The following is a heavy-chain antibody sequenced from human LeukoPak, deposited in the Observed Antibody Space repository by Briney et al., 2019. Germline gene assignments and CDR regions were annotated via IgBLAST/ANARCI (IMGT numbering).Heavy chain of an antibody. J-gene: IGHJ6*02. Sequence: SETLSLTCTVSGGSISSGGYYWSWIRQPPGKGLEWIGYIYYSGSTYYNPSLKSRVTISVDTSKNQFSLKLSSVTAADTVVYYCARESSGYYSGPGMDVWGQGTTVTVSS. CDR1: GGSISSGGYY. V-gene: IGHV4-31*03. CDR3: ARESSGYYSGPGMDV. CDR2: IYYSGST. D-gene: IGHD3-22*01.